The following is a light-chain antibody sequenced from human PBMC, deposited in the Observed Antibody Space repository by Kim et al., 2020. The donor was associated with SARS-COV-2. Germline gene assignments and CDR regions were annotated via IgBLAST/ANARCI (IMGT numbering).Light chain of an antibody. J-gene: IGLJ3*02. CDR2: QDS. Sequence: SPGQTASITCSGDKLGDKYACWYQQKPGQSPVLVIYQDSKRPSGIPERFSGSNSGNTATLTISGTQAMDEADYYCQAWDSSTGDWVFGGGTKLTVL. CDR3: QAWDSSTGDWV. CDR1: KLGDKY. V-gene: IGLV3-1*01.